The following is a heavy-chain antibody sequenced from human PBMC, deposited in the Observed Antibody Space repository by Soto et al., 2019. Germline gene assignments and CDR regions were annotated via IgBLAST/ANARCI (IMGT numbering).Heavy chain of an antibody. J-gene: IGHJ4*02. D-gene: IGHD3-10*01. Sequence: PSETLSLTCAVSGYSINSDYYWGWIRQPPGKGLEWIGSVDHSGRTYYSPSLGSRLTIFIDTSKNQFSLRLTSVTAAATAMYFCAKKGYYPSGKINLFDSWGPGTLVTVSS. V-gene: IGHV4-38-2*01. CDR1: GYSINSDYY. CDR3: AKKGYYPSGKINLFDS. CDR2: VDHSGRT.